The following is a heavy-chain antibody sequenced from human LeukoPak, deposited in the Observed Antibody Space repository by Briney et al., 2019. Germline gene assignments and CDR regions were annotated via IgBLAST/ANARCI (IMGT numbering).Heavy chain of an antibody. CDR1: GGSISSNSYY. CDR2: IYYSGST. Sequence: SETLSLTCAVSGGSISSNSYYWGWIRQPPGKGLEWIGSIYYSGSTYYNPSLKSRVTISVDTSKNQFSLKLSSVTAADTAVYYCASPVATGLWDYWGQGTLVTVSS. V-gene: IGHV4-39*01. J-gene: IGHJ4*02. CDR3: ASPVATGLWDY. D-gene: IGHD2-2*01.